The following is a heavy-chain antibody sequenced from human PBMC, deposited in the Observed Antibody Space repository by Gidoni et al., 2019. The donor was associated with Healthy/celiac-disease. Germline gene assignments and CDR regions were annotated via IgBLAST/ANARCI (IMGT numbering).Heavy chain of an antibody. CDR2: IYTSGST. J-gene: IGHJ4*02. CDR3: ARGPVDSSGYYHYTGIFDY. CDR1: GGSISSYY. Sequence: QVQLQESGPGLVKPSETLSLTFTLTGGSISSYYWRWIRQHAGKGLEWIVRIYTSGSTNYNPSLKSRVTMSVDTSKNQFSLKLSSVTAADTAVYYCARGPVDSSGYYHYTGIFDYWGQGTLVTVSS. V-gene: IGHV4-4*07. D-gene: IGHD3-22*01.